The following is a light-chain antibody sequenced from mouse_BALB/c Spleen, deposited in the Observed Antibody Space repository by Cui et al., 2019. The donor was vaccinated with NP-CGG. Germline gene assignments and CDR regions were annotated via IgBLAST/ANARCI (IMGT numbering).Light chain of an antibody. CDR2: GTN. J-gene: IGLJ1*01. Sequence: QAVMPQSSALTTSPGETVTLTCRSSTGPVTTSNYANWVQEKPDHLFTGLIGGTNNRAPGVPARFSGSLIGDKAALTITGAQTEDEAIYFCALWYSNHWVFGGGTKLTVL. CDR3: ALWYSNHWV. V-gene: IGLV1*01. CDR1: TGPVTTSNY.